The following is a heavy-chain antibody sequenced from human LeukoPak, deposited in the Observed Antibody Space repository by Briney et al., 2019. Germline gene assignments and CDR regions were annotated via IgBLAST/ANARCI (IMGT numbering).Heavy chain of an antibody. CDR3: ARDHGASSGWYWTSYDMDV. CDR2: INHSGST. CDR1: GGSFSGYY. D-gene: IGHD6-19*01. Sequence: SETLSLTCAVYGGSFSGYYWSWIRQPPGKGLEWIGEINHSGSTNYNPSLKSRVTISVDTSKNQFSLKLSSVTAADTAVYYCARDHGASSGWYWTSYDMDVWGQGTTVTVSS. J-gene: IGHJ6*02. V-gene: IGHV4-34*01.